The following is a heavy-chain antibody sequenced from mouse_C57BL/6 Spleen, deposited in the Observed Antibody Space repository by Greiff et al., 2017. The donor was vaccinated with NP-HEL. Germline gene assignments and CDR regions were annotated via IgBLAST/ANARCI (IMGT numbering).Heavy chain of an antibody. V-gene: IGHV1-26*01. Sequence: VQLQQSGPELVKPGASVKISCKASGYTFTDYYMNWVKQSHGKSLEWIGDINPNNGGTSYNQKFKGKATLTVDKSSSTAYMELRSLTSEDSAVYYCARGDYSNYLFAYWGQGTLVTVSA. CDR2: INPNNGGT. J-gene: IGHJ3*01. CDR3: ARGDYSNYLFAY. D-gene: IGHD2-5*01. CDR1: GYTFTDYY.